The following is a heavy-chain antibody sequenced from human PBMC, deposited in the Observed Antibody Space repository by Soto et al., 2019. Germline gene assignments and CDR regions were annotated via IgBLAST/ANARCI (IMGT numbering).Heavy chain of an antibody. CDR1: GFTFSIYE. Sequence: GGSLRLSCAASGFTFSIYEMNWVRQAPGKGLEWVSYISSSGSITNYPDSVRGRFTISRDNAKNSLFLHMNSLRVEDTAVYYCAPAPTGLDVWGQGTAVTVSS. J-gene: IGHJ6*02. CDR2: ISSSGSIT. CDR3: APAPTGLDV. V-gene: IGHV3-48*03. D-gene: IGHD1-1*01.